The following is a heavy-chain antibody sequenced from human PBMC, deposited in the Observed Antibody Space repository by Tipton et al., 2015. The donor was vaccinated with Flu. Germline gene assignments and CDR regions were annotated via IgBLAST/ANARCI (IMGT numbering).Heavy chain of an antibody. V-gene: IGHV4-59*08. CDR1: GGSISSYY. CDR3: ARSAYSGYDRWFDP. J-gene: IGHJ5*02. CDR2: IYYSGST. Sequence: TLSLTCIVSGGSISSYYWSWIRQPPGKGLEWIGYIYYSGSTNYNPSLKSRVTISVDTSKNQFYLKLSSVTAADTALYYCARSAYSGYDRWFDPWGQGTLVTVSS. D-gene: IGHD5-12*01.